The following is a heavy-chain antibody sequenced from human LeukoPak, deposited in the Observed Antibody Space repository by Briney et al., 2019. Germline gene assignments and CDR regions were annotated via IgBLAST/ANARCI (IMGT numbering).Heavy chain of an antibody. D-gene: IGHD6-13*01. CDR1: GYTFIEYY. CDR2: VNPAGGST. J-gene: IGHJ4*02. Sequence: ASVKVSCKTSGYTFIEYYLHWVRQTPGQAFEYMGIVNPAGGSTSYHHNFQGRVTMTREAPTTTIYMELRTLTSDATAVYYCARGQLGPTSAPFDSWGQGTLVTVSS. V-gene: IGHV1-46*01. CDR3: ARGQLGPTSAPFDS.